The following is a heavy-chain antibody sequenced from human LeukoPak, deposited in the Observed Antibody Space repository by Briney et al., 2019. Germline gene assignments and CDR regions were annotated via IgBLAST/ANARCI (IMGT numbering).Heavy chain of an antibody. D-gene: IGHD3-22*01. J-gene: IGHJ4*02. CDR1: WFTFSGSA. CDR2: IRSKANSYAT. Sequence: GSLRLSCAASWFTFSGSAMHWVRQASGKGLEWVGRIRSKANSYATAYAASVKGRFTISRDDSKNTAYLQMNSLKTEDTAVYYCTRLPGLYYYDSSGYYSPDYFDYWGQGTLVTVSS. CDR3: TRLPGLYYYDSSGYYSPDYFDY. V-gene: IGHV3-73*01.